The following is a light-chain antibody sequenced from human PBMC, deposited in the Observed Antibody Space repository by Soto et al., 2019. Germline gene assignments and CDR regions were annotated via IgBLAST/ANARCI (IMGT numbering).Light chain of an antibody. CDR1: QGISNY. V-gene: IGKV1-27*01. J-gene: IGKJ4*01. CDR3: KKYKSPHLT. Sequence: DIQMTQSPSSLSASVGDRVTITCRASQGISNYLAWYQQKPGKVPKLLIYAASTLQSGVPSRFSGSGSGTDFNLTISILKPEEVAPYVCKKYKSPHLTSGGGTKVENK. CDR2: AAS.